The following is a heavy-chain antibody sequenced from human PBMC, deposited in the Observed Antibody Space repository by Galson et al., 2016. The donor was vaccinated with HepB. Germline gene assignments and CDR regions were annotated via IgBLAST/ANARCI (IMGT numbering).Heavy chain of an antibody. CDR2: INPDNGNT. CDR3: ARDDYNWDVDDRYYFDY. D-gene: IGHD1-20*01. V-gene: IGHV1-3*01. Sequence: SVKVSCKASGYTFTNYAIQWVRQAPGQRLEWMGWINPDNGNTKYSQKFQGRVTITRDPSATTAYMELSSLTSEDTAVYYCARDDYNWDVDDRYYFDYWGQGTLVTVSS. J-gene: IGHJ4*02. CDR1: GYTFTNYA.